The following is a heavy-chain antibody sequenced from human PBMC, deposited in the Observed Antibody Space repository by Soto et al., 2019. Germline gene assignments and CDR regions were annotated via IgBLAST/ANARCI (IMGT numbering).Heavy chain of an antibody. CDR3: ASSLLVGYGLEGESD. V-gene: IGHV1-18*01. Sequence: QVQLVQSGAEVKKPGASVKVSCKASGYTFTSYGISWVRQAPGQGLEWRGWISAYNGNTNYSQKLQGRVTMTTDTSTSTAYMGLRSLRSDDTAVYYCASSLLVGYGLEGESDWGQGTLVTVSS. J-gene: IGHJ4*02. CDR1: GYTFTSYG. CDR2: ISAYNGNT. D-gene: IGHD5-18*01.